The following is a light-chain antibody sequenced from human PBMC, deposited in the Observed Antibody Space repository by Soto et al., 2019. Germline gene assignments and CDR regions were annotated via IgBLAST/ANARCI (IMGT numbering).Light chain of an antibody. CDR2: DAS. Sequence: DIVLTQSPATLSSSPGERATLSCRASQSVGSYLAWYRQKPGQVPRLLIYDASNRDTGVPARFSGSRSGTDVHLTIISLEQADFEVYYCHQPINWPPRTFGGGTKVELK. V-gene: IGKV3-11*01. CDR3: HQPINWPPRT. J-gene: IGKJ4*01. CDR1: QSVGSY.